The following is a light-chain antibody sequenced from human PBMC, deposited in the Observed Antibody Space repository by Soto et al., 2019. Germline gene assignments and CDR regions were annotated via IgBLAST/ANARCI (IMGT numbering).Light chain of an antibody. CDR2: DAS. J-gene: IGKJ4*01. Sequence: IVLTQSPGTLSLSPGERATLSCRASQTGSNSYLAWYQQKSAQAPRLLIYDASKRASDIPARFSGSGSGTDFTLTISSLEPEDSAVYYCQQRSNWPPLTFGGGTKVEIK. V-gene: IGKV3-11*01. CDR3: QQRSNWPPLT. CDR1: QTGSNSY.